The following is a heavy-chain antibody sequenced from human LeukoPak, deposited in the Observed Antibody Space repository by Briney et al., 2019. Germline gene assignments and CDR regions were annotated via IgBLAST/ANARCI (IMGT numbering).Heavy chain of an antibody. V-gene: IGHV3-23*01. D-gene: IGHD3-10*01. CDR1: GFTFRSYD. Sequence: GGSLRLSCAAAGFTFRSYDMSWVRQAPGKGLEWVSTFSAGGGTTYYEDSVKGRFTISRDNAKNSLYLQMNSLRAEDTAVYYCASRFGELDWLFDYWGQGTLVTVSS. J-gene: IGHJ4*02. CDR3: ASRFGELDWLFDY. CDR2: FSAGGGTT.